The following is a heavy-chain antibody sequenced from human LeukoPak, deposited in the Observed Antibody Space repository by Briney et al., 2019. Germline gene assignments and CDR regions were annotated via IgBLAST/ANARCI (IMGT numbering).Heavy chain of an antibody. CDR1: GGSFSGYY. D-gene: IGHD6-6*01. Sequence: ASETLSLTCAVYGGSFSGYYWSWIRQPPGKGLEWTGEINHSGSTNYNPSLKSRVTISVDTSKNQFSLKLSSVTAADTAVYYCARVAARRGGPGGIDYWGQGTLVTVSS. J-gene: IGHJ4*02. CDR2: INHSGST. V-gene: IGHV4-34*01. CDR3: ARVAARRGGPGGIDY.